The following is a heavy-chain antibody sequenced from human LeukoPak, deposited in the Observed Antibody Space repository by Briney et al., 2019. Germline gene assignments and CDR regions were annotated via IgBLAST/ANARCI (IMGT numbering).Heavy chain of an antibody. D-gene: IGHD3-22*01. Sequence: ASVKVSCKASGYTLTSYYMYWVRQAPGQGLEWMGWINPNTGDTSFAQKFQGRVTLTRDTSISTAYMELSRLKSDDTAVYYCARLFNYYDNSGYYQYYFDYWGQGTLVTVSS. CDR3: ARLFNYYDNSGYYQYYFDY. J-gene: IGHJ4*02. CDR2: INPNTGDT. V-gene: IGHV1-2*02. CDR1: GYTLTSYY.